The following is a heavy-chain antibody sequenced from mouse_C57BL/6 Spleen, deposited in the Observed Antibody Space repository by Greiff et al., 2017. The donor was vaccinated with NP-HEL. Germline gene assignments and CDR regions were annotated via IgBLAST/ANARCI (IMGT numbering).Heavy chain of an antibody. V-gene: IGHV1-55*01. CDR1: GYTFTSYW. Sequence: QVQLKESGAELVKPGASVKMSCKASGYTFTSYWITWVKQRPGQGLEWIGDIYPGSGSTNYNEKFKSKATLTVDTSSSTAYMQLSSLTSEDSAVYYCARDISNYVDYFDYWGQGTTLTVSS. J-gene: IGHJ2*01. CDR2: IYPGSGST. D-gene: IGHD2-5*01. CDR3: ARDISNYVDYFDY.